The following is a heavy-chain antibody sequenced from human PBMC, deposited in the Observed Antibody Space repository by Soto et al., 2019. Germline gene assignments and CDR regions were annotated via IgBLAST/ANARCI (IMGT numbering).Heavy chain of an antibody. D-gene: IGHD4-17*01. Sequence: GASVKVSCKASGYTFSSYEINWVRQATGQGLEYLGWMNPDSGKTAYVQKFQGRVTMTWDTSITTAYMELSSLRSDDTAVYYCAKLTYGDPVDYWGQGTLVTVSS. CDR2: MNPDSGKT. CDR3: AKLTYGDPVDY. CDR1: GYTFSSYE. J-gene: IGHJ4*02. V-gene: IGHV1-8*01.